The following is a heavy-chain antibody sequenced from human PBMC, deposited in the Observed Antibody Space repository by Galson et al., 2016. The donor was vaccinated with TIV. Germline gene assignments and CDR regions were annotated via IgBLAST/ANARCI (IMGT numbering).Heavy chain of an antibody. D-gene: IGHD1-26*01. J-gene: IGHJ3*02. Sequence: SLRLSCAASGFTFSSYWMHWVRQAPGKGLVWVSRMNIDGTITTYADSVQGRFTISRDNAKNTLYLQMNSLRAEDTAVYYCARDRMWEEVPGAFNIWGQGTMVTVSS. CDR3: ARDRMWEEVPGAFNI. CDR2: MNIDGTIT. V-gene: IGHV3-74*01. CDR1: GFTFSSYW.